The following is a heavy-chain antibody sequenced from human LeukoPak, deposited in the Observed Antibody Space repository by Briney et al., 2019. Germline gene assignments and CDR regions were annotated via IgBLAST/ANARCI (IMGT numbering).Heavy chain of an antibody. J-gene: IGHJ4*02. CDR3: AKRGIVIRAVIIVGFHKEAYYFDY. Sequence: GGSLRLSCSASGFTFSSFWMGWVRQAPGKGLEWVASIRWDDERHHVDSVKGRFTISRDNPKNTLYLQMNSLRAEDTAVYFCAKRGIVIRAVIIVGFHKEAYYFDYWGQGALVTVSS. D-gene: IGHD3-10*01. CDR1: GFTFSSFW. V-gene: IGHV3-7*03. CDR2: IRWDDER.